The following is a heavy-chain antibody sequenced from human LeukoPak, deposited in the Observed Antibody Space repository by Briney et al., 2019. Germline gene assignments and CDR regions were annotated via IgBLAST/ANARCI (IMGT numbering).Heavy chain of an antibody. D-gene: IGHD3-3*01. Sequence: ASVKVSCKASGYTFTSYGISWVRPAPGQGLEWMGWISAYNGNTNYAQKLQGRVTMTTDTSTSTAYMELRSLRSDDTAVYYCARTTHYDFWSGYYTGGFNNWFDPWGQGTLVTVSS. CDR2: ISAYNGNT. CDR3: ARTTHYDFWSGYYTGGFNNWFDP. V-gene: IGHV1-18*01. J-gene: IGHJ5*02. CDR1: GYTFTSYG.